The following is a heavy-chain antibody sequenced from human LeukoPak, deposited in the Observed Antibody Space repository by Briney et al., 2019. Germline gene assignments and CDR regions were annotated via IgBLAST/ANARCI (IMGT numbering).Heavy chain of an antibody. Sequence: SETLSLTCTVSDGSISNSYWNWVRQPPGMELEWLGYIHSSGRTNYNPSLKSRITLLIDTSENQFSLRLTSVTAADTAVYYCAYSYDGKVVPFDCWGQGSLVTVSS. CDR1: DGSISNSY. CDR2: IHSSGRT. D-gene: IGHD4-23*01. J-gene: IGHJ4*02. V-gene: IGHV4-4*09. CDR3: AYSYDGKVVPFDC.